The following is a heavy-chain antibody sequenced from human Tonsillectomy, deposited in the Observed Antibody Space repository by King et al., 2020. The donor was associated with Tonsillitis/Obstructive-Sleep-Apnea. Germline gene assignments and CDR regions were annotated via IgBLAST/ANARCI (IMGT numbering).Heavy chain of an antibody. CDR2: INPNSGGT. D-gene: IGHD1-1*01. CDR1: GYTFTGYY. J-gene: IGHJ3*02. Sequence: VQLVESGAEVKKPGASVRVSCTASGYTFTGYYMHWVRQAPGQGLEWMGWINPNSGGTKYAQKFQGRVTMTRDTSISTAYMELNRLRSDDTAVYYCATWIDAFDIWGQGTMVTVSS. CDR3: ATWIDAFDI. V-gene: IGHV1-2*02.